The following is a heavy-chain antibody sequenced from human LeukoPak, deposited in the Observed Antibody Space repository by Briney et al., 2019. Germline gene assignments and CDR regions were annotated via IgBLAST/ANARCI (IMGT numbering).Heavy chain of an antibody. CDR3: ARQRLMHYDFFDY. V-gene: IGHV4-38-2*01. CDR2: IYHSGST. Sequence: PSETLSLTCAVSGYSISSGYYWGWIRQPPGKGLEWIGSIYHSGSTYYNPSLTSRVTISVDTSKNQFSLKLSSVTAADTAVYYCARQRLMHYDFFDYWGQGTLVTVSS. D-gene: IGHD3-3*01. J-gene: IGHJ4*02. CDR1: GYSISSGYY.